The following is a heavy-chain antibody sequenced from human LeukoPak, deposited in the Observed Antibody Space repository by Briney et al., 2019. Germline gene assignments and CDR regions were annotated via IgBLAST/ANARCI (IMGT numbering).Heavy chain of an antibody. CDR3: ARKARMAAFDI. J-gene: IGHJ3*02. V-gene: IGHV4-59*01. Sequence: SETLSLTCTISGDSINTYYWSWIRQPPGKGLEWIGYMSHNWSIKKNPSLKSRVSISGDTSKNQFSLMLTSVTAADTAVYYCARKARMAAFDIWGQGTMVTVSS. CDR2: MSHNWSI. D-gene: IGHD5-24*01. CDR1: GDSINTYY.